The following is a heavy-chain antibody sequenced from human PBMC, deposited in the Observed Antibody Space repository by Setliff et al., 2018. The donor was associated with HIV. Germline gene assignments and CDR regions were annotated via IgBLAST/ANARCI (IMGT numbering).Heavy chain of an antibody. J-gene: IGHJ3*02. D-gene: IGHD5-18*01. Sequence: ASVKVSCKASGYTFTNYYIHWVRQAPGQGLEWMGLINPSGGKTSYAKKFQGRLTMTRDTSVSTAYMELSRLRSDDTAVYYCARGAWIQLWNGDFDIWGQGTMVTVSS. V-gene: IGHV1-46*01. CDR1: GYTFTNYY. CDR2: INPSGGKT. CDR3: ARGAWIQLWNGDFDI.